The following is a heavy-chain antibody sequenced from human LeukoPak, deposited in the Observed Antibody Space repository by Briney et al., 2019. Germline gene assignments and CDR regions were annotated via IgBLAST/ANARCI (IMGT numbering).Heavy chain of an antibody. J-gene: IGHJ4*02. CDR2: ISAGGGST. D-gene: IGHD3-22*01. Sequence: PGGSLRLSCAASGFTFSSYAMSWVRQAPGKGLEWVSGISAGGGSTYYANSVKGRFTISRDNSKNTLYLQMNSLRAEDTAVYYCARVLPDSGYDDYWGQGTLVTVSS. CDR3: ARVLPDSGYDDY. CDR1: GFTFSSYA. V-gene: IGHV3-23*01.